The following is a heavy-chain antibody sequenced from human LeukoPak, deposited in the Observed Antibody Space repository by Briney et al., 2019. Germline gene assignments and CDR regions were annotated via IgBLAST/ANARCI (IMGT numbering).Heavy chain of an antibody. CDR1: GFTFSSYA. CDR2: ISGSGGST. J-gene: IGHJ4*02. V-gene: IGHV3-23*01. Sequence: LPGGSLRLSCTASGFTFSSYAMSWVRQAPGKGLEWVSAISGSGGSTYYADSVKGRFTISRDNSKNTLYLQMDSLRGEDTAVYYCAKDWQGYGDPLNYWGQGTLVTVSS. D-gene: IGHD4-17*01. CDR3: AKDWQGYGDPLNY.